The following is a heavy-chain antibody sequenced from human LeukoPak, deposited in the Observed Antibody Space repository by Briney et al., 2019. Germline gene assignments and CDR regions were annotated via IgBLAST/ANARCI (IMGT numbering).Heavy chain of an antibody. J-gene: IGHJ4*02. CDR3: AIRRSHDFWSGLDDY. V-gene: IGHV1-8*01. D-gene: IGHD3-3*01. Sequence: ASVKVSCMASVYTFTSYDINWVRQATGQGLEWMGWMNPNSGNTGYAQKFQGRVTMTRNTSISTAYMELSSLRSEDTAVYYCAIRRSHDFWSGLDDYWGQGTLVTVSS. CDR2: MNPNSGNT. CDR1: VYTFTSYD.